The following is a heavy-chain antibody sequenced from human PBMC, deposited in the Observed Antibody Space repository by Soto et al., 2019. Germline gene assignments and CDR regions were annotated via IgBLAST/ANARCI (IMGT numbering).Heavy chain of an antibody. J-gene: IGHJ5*02. V-gene: IGHV4-39*01. CDR3: AGRNSLASVSLNFRELSNYKWIDP. CDR1: GDSITNSNYY. CDR2: IYYIGST. D-gene: IGHD3-16*02. Sequence: QLQLQESGPGLVKPSETLSLTCTVSGDSITNSNYYWGWFRQPPGKGLELIASIYYIGSTYYNPSLKSRVTISVDTSNNQFSLNLNSVTASDTAVYYCAGRNSLASVSLNFRELSNYKWIDPWGPGTLVTVSS.